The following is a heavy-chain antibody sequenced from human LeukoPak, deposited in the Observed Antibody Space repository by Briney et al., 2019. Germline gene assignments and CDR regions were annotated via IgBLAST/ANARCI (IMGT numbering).Heavy chain of an antibody. J-gene: IGHJ4*02. V-gene: IGHV3-21*01. CDR2: ISSSSSYI. D-gene: IGHD1-1*01. Sequence: PGGSLRLYCPACGFIFSSYSMNWVGHAPVLGLQSVSSISSSSSYIYYADSVKGRFTISRDNAKNSLYLQMNSLRAEDTAVYYCARGGKTLRYYFDYWGQGTLVTVSS. CDR1: GFIFSSYS. CDR3: ARGGKTLRYYFDY.